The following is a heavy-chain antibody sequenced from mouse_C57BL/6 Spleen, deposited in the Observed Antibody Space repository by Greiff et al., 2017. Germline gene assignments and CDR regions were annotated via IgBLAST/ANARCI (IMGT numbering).Heavy chain of an antibody. CDR3: TRVSNPNWYFDG. D-gene: IGHD6-2*01. J-gene: IGHJ1*03. CDR1: GFTFSSYA. Sequence: EVMLVESGEGLVKPGGSLKLSCAASGFTFSSYAMSWVRQTPEKRLEWVAYISSGGDYIYYADTVKGRFTISRDNARNTLYLQMSSLKSEDTAMYYCTRVSNPNWYFDGWGTGTTVTVSS. CDR2: ISSGGDYI. V-gene: IGHV5-9-1*02.